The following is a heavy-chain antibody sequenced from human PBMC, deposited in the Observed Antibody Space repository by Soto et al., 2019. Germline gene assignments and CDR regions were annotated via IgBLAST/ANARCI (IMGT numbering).Heavy chain of an antibody. D-gene: IGHD6-19*01. V-gene: IGHV4-39*02. Sequence: TSETLSLTCIVSGASISSRSSYWGWIRQPPGKGLEWVGTFYSGSTYNNPSLKSRFTISRDNSKNTLYLQMNSLRAEDTAVYYCAKDQWPHGSWGDYFDYWGQGTLVTVSS. J-gene: IGHJ4*02. CDR3: AKDQWPHGSWGDYFDY. CDR1: GASISSRSSY. CDR2: FYSGST.